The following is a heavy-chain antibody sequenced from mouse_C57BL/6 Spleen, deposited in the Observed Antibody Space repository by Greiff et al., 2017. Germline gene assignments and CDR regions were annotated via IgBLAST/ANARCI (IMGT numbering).Heavy chain of an antibody. Sequence: VQLQQSGPELVKPGASVKIPCKASGYTFTDYNMDWVKQSNGKSLEWIGDINPNNGGTIYNQKFKGKATLTVDKSSGTAYMALRSLTSADNAVYYSSRRYRGFAFWGQGTLVTISA. CDR1: GYTFTDYN. D-gene: IGHD2-14*01. CDR2: INPNNGGT. V-gene: IGHV1-18*01. CDR3: SRRYRGFAF. J-gene: IGHJ3*01.